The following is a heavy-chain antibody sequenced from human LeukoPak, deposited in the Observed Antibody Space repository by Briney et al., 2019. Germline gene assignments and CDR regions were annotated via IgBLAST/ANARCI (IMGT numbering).Heavy chain of an antibody. CDR1: GYSISSGYY. D-gene: IGHD2-15*01. V-gene: IGHV4-38-2*01. J-gene: IGHJ3*02. CDR2: IYHSGST. CDR3: ARQTSGGDAFDI. Sequence: PSETLSLTCAVSGYSISSGYYWGWIRQPPGKGLEWIGSIYHSGSTYYNPSLKSRVTLSVDTSKNQFSLKLSSVTAADTAVYYCARQTSGGDAFDIWGQGTMVTVSS.